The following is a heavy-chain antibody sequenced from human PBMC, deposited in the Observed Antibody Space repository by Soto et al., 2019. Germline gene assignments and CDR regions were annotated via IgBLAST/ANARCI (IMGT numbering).Heavy chain of an antibody. D-gene: IGHD6-19*01. V-gene: IGHV3-48*02. Sequence: EVQLVESGGGLVQPGGSLRLSCAASGFTFSDYDMNWVRQAPGKGLEWVSYISTSRTTIYYADSVRGRFTISRDNAENSLYLQKNSLRDEDTAVYYCAREATSGWHPFDYWGQGTLVTVSS. CDR2: ISTSRTTI. CDR3: AREATSGWHPFDY. CDR1: GFTFSDYD. J-gene: IGHJ4*02.